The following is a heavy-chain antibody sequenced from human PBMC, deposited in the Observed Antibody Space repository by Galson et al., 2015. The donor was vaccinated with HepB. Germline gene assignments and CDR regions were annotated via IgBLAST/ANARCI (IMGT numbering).Heavy chain of an antibody. CDR3: TTSSKWELLEAFDI. V-gene: IGHV3-15*01. CDR2: IKSKTDGGTT. J-gene: IGHJ3*02. D-gene: IGHD1-26*01. Sequence: SLRLSCAASGFTFSNAWMSWVRQAPGKGLEWVGRIKSKTDGGTTDYAAPVKGRFTISRDDSKNTLYLQMNSLKTEDTAVYYCTTSSKWELLEAFDIWGQGTMVTVSP. CDR1: GFTFSNAW.